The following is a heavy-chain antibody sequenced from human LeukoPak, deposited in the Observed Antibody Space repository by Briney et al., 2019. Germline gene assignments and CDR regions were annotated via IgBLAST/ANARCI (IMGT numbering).Heavy chain of an antibody. Sequence: SETLSPTCTVSGGSISSSNYYWGWIRQPPGKGLDWIAIIYYSGSIYYNPSLKSRVTISVDTSKNQFSLKLSSVTAADTAVYYCATLITFGGFTFDYWGQGTLVTVSS. J-gene: IGHJ4*02. V-gene: IGHV4-39*01. D-gene: IGHD3-16*01. CDR1: GGSISSSNYY. CDR3: ATLITFGGFTFDY. CDR2: IYYSGSI.